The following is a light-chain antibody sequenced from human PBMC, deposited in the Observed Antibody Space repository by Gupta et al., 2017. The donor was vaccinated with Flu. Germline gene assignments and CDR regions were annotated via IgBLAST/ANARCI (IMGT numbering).Light chain of an antibody. CDR3: QQYNNWPLT. CDR2: GAS. CDR1: QSVSSN. Sequence: EIVMTQSPATLSVSPGERATLSCRASQSVSSNLAWYQQKPGQAPRLVIYGASTRATGMPARFSGSGSGTEFTLTISILQSEDFAVYYCQQYNNWPLTFGGGTKVEIK. J-gene: IGKJ4*01. V-gene: IGKV3-15*01.